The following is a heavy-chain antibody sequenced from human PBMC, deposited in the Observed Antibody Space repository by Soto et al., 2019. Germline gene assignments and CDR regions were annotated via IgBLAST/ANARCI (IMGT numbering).Heavy chain of an antibody. CDR1: GFTFGSFA. Sequence: GGSLRLSCAASGFTFGSFAMSWVRQAPGKGLEWVASVSGNGFRTYYADSVKGRFTISRDNSKNTLYLQMNSLRAEDTAIYYCAKDLGYSSSWYYFHYWGQGTQVTVSS. CDR2: VSGNGFRT. J-gene: IGHJ4*02. D-gene: IGHD6-13*01. CDR3: AKDLGYSSSWYYFHY. V-gene: IGHV3-23*01.